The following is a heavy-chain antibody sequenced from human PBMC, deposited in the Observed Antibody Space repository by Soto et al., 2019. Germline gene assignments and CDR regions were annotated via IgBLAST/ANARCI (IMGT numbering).Heavy chain of an antibody. CDR1: GYTFTSHT. V-gene: IGHV1-3*01. J-gene: IGHJ4*02. CDR3: AREPEDGVPGDY. D-gene: IGHD3-3*01. CDR2: IIVSNGSP. Sequence: QVQLVQSGVEVKEPGASVRVSCKASGYTFTSHTLHWARQAPGQGLEWMGWIIVSNGSPRYAPQFQGRVTFGRDTSATTAYMELSSLTSEDTAVYYCAREPEDGVPGDYWGQGTLVVVSS.